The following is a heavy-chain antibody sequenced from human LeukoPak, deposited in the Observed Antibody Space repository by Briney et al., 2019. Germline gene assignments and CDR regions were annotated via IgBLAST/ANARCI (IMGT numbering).Heavy chain of an antibody. CDR2: IKSKPDGGTT. J-gene: IGHJ4*02. CDR1: GFSFNNVW. V-gene: IGHV3-15*01. D-gene: IGHD2/OR15-2a*01. CDR3: TSLGVTGFYAFDY. Sequence: PGGSLRLSCAASGFSFNNVWMSWVGQAPGKGREWVGHIKSKPDGGTTECAAPVKGRFTISRDDSTNTLYLQMNSLRTEDTAVYYCTSLGVTGFYAFDYWGQGTLVTVSS.